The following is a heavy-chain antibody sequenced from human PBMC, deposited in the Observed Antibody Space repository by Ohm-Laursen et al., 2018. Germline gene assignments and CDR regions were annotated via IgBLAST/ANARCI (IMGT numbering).Heavy chain of an antibody. CDR1: GFTFSSYP. D-gene: IGHD1-26*01. V-gene: IGHV3-7*01. Sequence: SLRLSCTASGFTFSSYPLNWVRLAPGKGLEWVANIKQDGSEKYYVDSVTGRFTISRDNAKNSLYLQMNSLRAEDTAVYYCFSGPSWEIWGQGTVVTVSS. CDR3: FSGPSWEI. CDR2: IKQDGSEK. J-gene: IGHJ3*02.